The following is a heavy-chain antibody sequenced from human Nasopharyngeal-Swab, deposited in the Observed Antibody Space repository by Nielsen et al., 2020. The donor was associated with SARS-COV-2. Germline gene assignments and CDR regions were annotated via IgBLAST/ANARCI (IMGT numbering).Heavy chain of an antibody. V-gene: IGHV5-51*01. Sequence: GESLKTSCKDSGYSFDRYWIGWVRQMPGKGLEWMGIIYPGDSDVRYSPSFQGRVTISADKSINTAYIQWSSLKASDTAIYYCARRVSSSGFDAFDIWGQGTPVTVSS. CDR3: ARRVSSSGFDAFDI. J-gene: IGHJ3*02. CDR1: GYSFDRYW. D-gene: IGHD3-22*01. CDR2: IYPGDSDV.